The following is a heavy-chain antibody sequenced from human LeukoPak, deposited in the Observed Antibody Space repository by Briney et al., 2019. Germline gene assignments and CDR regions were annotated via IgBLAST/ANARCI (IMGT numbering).Heavy chain of an antibody. V-gene: IGHV3-23*01. CDR2: ISGRGGST. CDR1: GFTFSSYG. Sequence: GGSLRLSCAASGFTFSSYGMSWVRQAPGKGLEWVSAISGRGGSTYYADSVKGRFTISRDNSKNTLYLQMNSLRAEDTAVYYCAKMAPAAQYYYYYYYMDVWGKGTTVTISS. D-gene: IGHD6-13*01. CDR3: AKMAPAAQYYYYYYYMDV. J-gene: IGHJ6*03.